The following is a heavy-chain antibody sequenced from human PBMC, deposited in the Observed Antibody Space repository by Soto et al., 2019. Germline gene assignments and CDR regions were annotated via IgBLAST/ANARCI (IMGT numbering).Heavy chain of an antibody. D-gene: IGHD3-3*01. CDR1: GGSISSGGYY. V-gene: IGHV4-31*03. CDR2: IYYSGST. CDR3: ARGVYDFWSGYYSGNWFDP. Sequence: QVQLQESGPGLVKPSQTLSLTCTVSGGSISSGGYYWSWIRQHPGKGLEWIGYIYYSGSTYYNPSLKSRVTISVDTSKNQFSLKLSSVTAADTAVYYCARGVYDFWSGYYSGNWFDPWGQGTLVTVSS. J-gene: IGHJ5*02.